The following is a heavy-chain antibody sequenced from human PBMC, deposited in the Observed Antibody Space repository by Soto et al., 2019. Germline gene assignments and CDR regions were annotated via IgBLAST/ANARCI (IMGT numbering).Heavy chain of an antibody. CDR2: IWYDGSNK. V-gene: IGHV3-33*01. D-gene: IGHD3-22*01. J-gene: IGHJ4*02. CDR1: GFTSSSYG. CDR3: AREHYYDSSGFDY. Sequence: QVQLVESGGGVVQPGRSLRLSCAASGFTSSSYGMHWVRQAPGKGLEWVAVIWYDGSNKYYAESVKGRFTISRDNSKNTLYLQMNSLRAEDTAVYYCAREHYYDSSGFDYWGQGTLVTVSS.